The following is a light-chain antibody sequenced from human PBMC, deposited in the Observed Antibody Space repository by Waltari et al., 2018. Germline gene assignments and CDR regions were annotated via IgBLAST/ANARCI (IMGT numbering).Light chain of an antibody. CDR2: ATS. Sequence: IQLTQSPSSLSASVGDRVALTCRASQGMNSPLAWYQEKPGKAPKLLIYATSTLQSGVPSRFSGSGSGTDFTLTISSLQPEDFATYYCQQLDSYPITFGQGTRLEIK. V-gene: IGKV1-9*01. J-gene: IGKJ5*01. CDR3: QQLDSYPIT. CDR1: QGMNSP.